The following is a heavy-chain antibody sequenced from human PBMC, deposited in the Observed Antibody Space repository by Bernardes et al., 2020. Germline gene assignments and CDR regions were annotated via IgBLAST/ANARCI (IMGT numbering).Heavy chain of an antibody. CDR1: GFTFSDYG. J-gene: IGHJ3*02. Sequence: GGSLRLSCVASGFTFSDYGMNWVRQAPGKGLEWVSHIRRTGDIIYYADSVKGRFTISRDSAKNSVSLQMSSLRAEDTALYYCARDRGSSGYDALDIWGHGTMVTVSS. CDR3: ARDRGSSGYDALDI. CDR2: IRRTGDII. D-gene: IGHD6-6*01. V-gene: IGHV3-48*01.